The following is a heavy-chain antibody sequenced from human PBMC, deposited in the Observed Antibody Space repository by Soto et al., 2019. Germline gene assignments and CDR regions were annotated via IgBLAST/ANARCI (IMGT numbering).Heavy chain of an antibody. CDR1: GGSFSGYY. Sequence: SETLSLTCAVYGGSFSGYYWSWIRQPPGKGLEWIGEINHSGSTNYNPSLKSRVTISVDTSKNQFSLKLSSVTAADTAVYYCARGRGIAAALRAFDIWGQGTMVTVSS. D-gene: IGHD6-13*01. J-gene: IGHJ3*02. CDR3: ARGRGIAAALRAFDI. V-gene: IGHV4-34*01. CDR2: INHSGST.